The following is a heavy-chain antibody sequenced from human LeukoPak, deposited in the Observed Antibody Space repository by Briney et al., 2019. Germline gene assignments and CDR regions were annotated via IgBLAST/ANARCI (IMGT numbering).Heavy chain of an antibody. V-gene: IGHV4-59*01. CDR2: IYYSGST. CDR1: GGSISSYY. Sequence: SQTLSLTCTVSGGSISSYYWGWIRQPPGKGLEWIGYIYYSGSTNYNPSLKSRVTISVDTSKNQFSLKLSSVTAADTAVYYCAVYSSSRDAFDIWGQGTMVTVSS. J-gene: IGHJ3*02. D-gene: IGHD6-13*01. CDR3: AVYSSSRDAFDI.